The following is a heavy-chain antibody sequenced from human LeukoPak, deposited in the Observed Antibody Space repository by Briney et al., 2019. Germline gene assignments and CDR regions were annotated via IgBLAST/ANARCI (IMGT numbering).Heavy chain of an antibody. CDR2: IYTSGST. D-gene: IGHD2-15*01. Sequence: SETLSLTCTVSGGSISSYYWSWIRQPAGKGLEWIGRIYTSGSTNYNPSLKSRVTISVDTSKNQFSLKLSSVTAADTAVYYCACSLGYLVAYGMDVWGQGTTVTVSS. CDR3: ACSLGYLVAYGMDV. V-gene: IGHV4-4*07. J-gene: IGHJ6*02. CDR1: GGSISSYY.